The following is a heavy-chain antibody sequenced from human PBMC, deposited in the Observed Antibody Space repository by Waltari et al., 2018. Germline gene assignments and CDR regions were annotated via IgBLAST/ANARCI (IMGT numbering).Heavy chain of an antibody. CDR1: GYTFTDYY. V-gene: IGHV1-69-2*01. CDR2: VDPEDGET. Sequence: EVQLVQSGAEVKKPGATVTISCKVSGYTFTDYYMHWVQQAPGKGLEWMGLVDPEDGETIYAEKFQGRVTITADTSTDTAYMELSSLRSEDTAVYYCATDGRYCSGGSCYEVSLGYWGQGTLVTVSS. J-gene: IGHJ4*02. CDR3: ATDGRYCSGGSCYEVSLGY. D-gene: IGHD2-15*01.